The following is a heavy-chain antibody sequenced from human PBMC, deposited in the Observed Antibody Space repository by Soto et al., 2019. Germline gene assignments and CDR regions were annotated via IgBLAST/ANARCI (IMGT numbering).Heavy chain of an antibody. J-gene: IGHJ4*02. V-gene: IGHV1-2*02. Sequence: GASVKVSCKASVCSVDTIHWLRRAPGQGLEWMGWIKANSGGTNYAQKFQGRVTMTRDTSITTAYMELSSLISDDTAVYYCASPRSGQSSELGYWGQGTVVTVSS. CDR3: ASPRSGQSSELGY. D-gene: IGHD2-15*01. CDR1: VCSVDT. CDR2: IKANSGGT.